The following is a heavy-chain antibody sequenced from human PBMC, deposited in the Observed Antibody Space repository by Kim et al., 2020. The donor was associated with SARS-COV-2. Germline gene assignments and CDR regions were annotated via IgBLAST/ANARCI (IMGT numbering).Heavy chain of an antibody. Sequence: GGSLRLSCAASGFTFSSYAMHWVRQAPGKGLEWVAVISYDGSNKYYADSVKGRFTISRDNSKNTLYLQMNSLRAEDTAVYYCARVQSTITMVRGVITNSDWFGPWGQGTLVTVSS. CDR2: ISYDGSNK. V-gene: IGHV3-30*04. CDR3: ARVQSTITMVRGVITNSDWFGP. J-gene: IGHJ5*02. CDR1: GFTFSSYA. D-gene: IGHD3-10*01.